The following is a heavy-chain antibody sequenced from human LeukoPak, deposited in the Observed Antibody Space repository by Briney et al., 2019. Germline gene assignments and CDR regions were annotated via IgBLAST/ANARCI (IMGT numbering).Heavy chain of an antibody. CDR3: ASFSCTNGVCYYFDY. D-gene: IGHD2-8*01. CDR1: GYTFTSYA. V-gene: IGHV7-4-1*02. Sequence: ASVKVSCKASGYTFTSYALNWVRQAPGQGLEWMGWINTNTGNPTYAQGFTGRFVFSLDTSVSTAYLQISSLKAEDTAVYYCASFSCTNGVCYYFDYWGQGTLVIVSS. CDR2: INTNTGNP. J-gene: IGHJ4*02.